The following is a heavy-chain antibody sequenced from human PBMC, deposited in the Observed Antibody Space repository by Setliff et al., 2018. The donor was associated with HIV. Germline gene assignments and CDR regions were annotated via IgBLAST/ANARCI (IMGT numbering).Heavy chain of an antibody. CDR1: GYSISSGYY. Sequence: SETLSLTCAVSGYSISSGYYWGWIRQPPGKGLEWIGSIYHSGSTYYNPSLKSRVTISVDTSKNQFSLKLSSVTAADTAVYYCAVLTHYYGSGSSGPTDYYYYMDVWGKGTTVTVS. D-gene: IGHD3-10*01. J-gene: IGHJ6*03. CDR2: IYHSGST. V-gene: IGHV4-38-2*01. CDR3: AVLTHYYGSGSSGPTDYYYYMDV.